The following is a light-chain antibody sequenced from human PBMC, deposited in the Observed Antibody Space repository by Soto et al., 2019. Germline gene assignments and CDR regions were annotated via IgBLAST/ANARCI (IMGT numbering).Light chain of an antibody. J-gene: IGKJ2*01. V-gene: IGKV1-12*01. CDR2: AAS. Sequence: DIQVTQSPSAVSASVGDRVTITCRASQDIAGYLAWYQQKPGKAPKLLIYAASTLQSGVPSRFSGSGSGTDFTLTISCLQSEDFATYFCQQSFSNPYTFGQGTKVDIK. CDR1: QDIAGY. CDR3: QQSFSNPYT.